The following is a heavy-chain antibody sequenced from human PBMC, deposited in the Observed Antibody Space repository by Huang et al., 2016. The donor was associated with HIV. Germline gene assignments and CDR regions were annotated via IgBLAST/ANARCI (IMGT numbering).Heavy chain of an antibody. Sequence: EVQLVESGGGLVQPGGSLRLYCAASGFTFSSYWMHWARQPPGKVLVWVSRSNSDGSSSGHADSVKGRFTIARDNAKNTLYLQMNSLRAEDTAVYYCVRDPRIQSWLNYFDYWGQGTLVSVSS. D-gene: IGHD3-22*01. CDR2: SNSDGSSS. J-gene: IGHJ4*02. V-gene: IGHV3-74*01. CDR1: GFTFSSYW. CDR3: VRDPRIQSWLNYFDY.